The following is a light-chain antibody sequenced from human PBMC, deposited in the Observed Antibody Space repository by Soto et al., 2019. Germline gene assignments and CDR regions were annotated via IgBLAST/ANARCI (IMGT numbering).Light chain of an antibody. V-gene: IGKV3-11*01. CDR2: DAS. Sequence: EIVLTQSPATLSLSPGERATLSCRASQSVGSYLAWYRQKPGQAPRLLIYDASNRATGIPARFSGSGSETHFTLTISSLEPEDFAVYYCQQRSNWPRTFGGGTKVEIK. CDR1: QSVGSY. CDR3: QQRSNWPRT. J-gene: IGKJ4*01.